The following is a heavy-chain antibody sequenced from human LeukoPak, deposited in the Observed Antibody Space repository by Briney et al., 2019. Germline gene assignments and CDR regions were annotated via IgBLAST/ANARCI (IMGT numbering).Heavy chain of an antibody. CDR3: AKDDSYGSGSYFDY. CDR2: ISWNSGSI. Sequence: TGGSLRLSCAASGFTFDDYAMHWVRQAPGKGLEWVSGISWNSGSIGYADSVKGRFTISRDNAKNSLYLQMNSLRAEDTALYYCAKDDSYGSGSYFDYWGQGILVTVSS. D-gene: IGHD3-10*01. V-gene: IGHV3-9*01. CDR1: GFTFDDYA. J-gene: IGHJ4*02.